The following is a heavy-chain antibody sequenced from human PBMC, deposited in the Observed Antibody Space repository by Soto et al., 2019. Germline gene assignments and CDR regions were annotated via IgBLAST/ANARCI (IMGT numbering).Heavy chain of an antibody. V-gene: IGHV3-23*01. J-gene: IGHJ6*02. D-gene: IGHD6-19*01. CDR1: GFTVSSYA. CDR2: FTGSDGST. Sequence: EVQLLESGGGLVQPGGSLRLSCAASGFTVSSYAMRWVRQAPGKGLEWVSTFTGSDGSTYYADSVKGRFTITRDNSKNMLYLQMNSLTAEDGAVYYCAKAVAAVHYCCGMDVWGQGTTVTVSS. CDR3: AKAVAAVHYCCGMDV.